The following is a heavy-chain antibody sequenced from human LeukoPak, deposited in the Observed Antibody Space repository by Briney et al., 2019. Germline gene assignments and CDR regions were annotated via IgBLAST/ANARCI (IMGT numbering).Heavy chain of an antibody. J-gene: IGHJ5*02. CDR1: GFTFSSYG. Sequence: GGSLRLSCAASGFTFSSYGMSWVRQAPGKGLEWVSAISGSGGSTYYADSVKGRFTISRDNSKNTLYLQMNSLRAEDTAVYYCARVNGGSGSYYGNWFDPWGQGTLVTVSS. CDR2: ISGSGGST. D-gene: IGHD3-10*01. CDR3: ARVNGGSGSYYGNWFDP. V-gene: IGHV3-23*01.